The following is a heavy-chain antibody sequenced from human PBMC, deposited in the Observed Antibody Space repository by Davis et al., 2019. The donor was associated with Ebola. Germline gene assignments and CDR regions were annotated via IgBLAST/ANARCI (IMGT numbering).Heavy chain of an antibody. V-gene: IGHV1-18*01. D-gene: IGHD1-1*01. CDR1: GYSFVASG. J-gene: IGHJ4*02. Sequence: ASVKVSCKASGYSFVASGVSWVRQAPGQGLEWMGWISAFNGGTNFPQRFQGRLTLTTDTSSSTAYMELRSLTSDDTAAYYCARAQFPTTSDHWGQGTLVTVSS. CDR3: ARAQFPTTSDH. CDR2: ISAFNGGT.